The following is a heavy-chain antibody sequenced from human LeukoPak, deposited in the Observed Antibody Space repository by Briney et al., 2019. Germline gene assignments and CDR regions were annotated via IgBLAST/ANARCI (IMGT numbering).Heavy chain of an antibody. CDR1: GFTFSSHG. V-gene: IGHV3-23*01. CDR3: ARSLDDILTGPFDP. Sequence: GGSLRLSCAASGFTFSSHGINWVRQAPGKGLEWVSGISPSGSISYYADSVKGRFTISRDNSKNTVSLQMNSLRAEDTALYYCARSLDDILTGPFDPWGQGTLVTVSS. D-gene: IGHD3-9*01. CDR2: ISPSGSIS. J-gene: IGHJ5*02.